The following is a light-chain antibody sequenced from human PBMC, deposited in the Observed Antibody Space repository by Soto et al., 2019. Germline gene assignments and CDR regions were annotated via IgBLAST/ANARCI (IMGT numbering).Light chain of an antibody. Sequence: EIVMTQSPATLSVSPGERATLSCSASQSVSSNLAWYQQKPGQAPRLLIYGASTRATGIPARFSGSGSGTDFTLTISSLPSEDFAVYYCQQYNNWPPYTFGQGTKLEIK. CDR1: QSVSSN. CDR2: GAS. V-gene: IGKV3-15*01. J-gene: IGKJ2*01. CDR3: QQYNNWPPYT.